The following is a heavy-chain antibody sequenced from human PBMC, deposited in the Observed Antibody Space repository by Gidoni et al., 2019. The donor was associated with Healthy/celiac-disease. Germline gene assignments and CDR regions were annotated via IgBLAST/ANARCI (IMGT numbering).Heavy chain of an antibody. Sequence: QVQLVQSGTEVKKPGSSVKVSCKASAGTFSSYAISWVRQAPGQGLEWMGGIIPIFGTANYAQKFQGRVTITADKSTSTAYMELSSLRSEDTAVYYCAESGAKLGRFDYWGQGTLVTVSS. CDR2: IIPIFGTA. V-gene: IGHV1-69*06. D-gene: IGHD3-10*01. J-gene: IGHJ4*02. CDR1: AGTFSSYA. CDR3: AESGAKLGRFDY.